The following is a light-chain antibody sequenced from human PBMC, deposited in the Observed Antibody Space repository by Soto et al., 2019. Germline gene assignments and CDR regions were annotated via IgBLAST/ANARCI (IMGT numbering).Light chain of an antibody. CDR1: SSDVGAYNS. V-gene: IGLV2-14*01. J-gene: IGLJ1*01. CDR2: DVS. Sequence: QSVLTQPASVSGSPGQSITISCTGASSDVGAYNSVSWYQQHPGKAPKLIIYDVSTRPSGISDRFSGSKSGNTASLTISGRQVEDESDYYCSSYTTSVTYVFGTGTKVTVL. CDR3: SSYTTSVTYV.